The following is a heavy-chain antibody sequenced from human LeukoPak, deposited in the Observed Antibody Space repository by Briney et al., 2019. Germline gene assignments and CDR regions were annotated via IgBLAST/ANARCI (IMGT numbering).Heavy chain of an antibody. CDR2: ISSSSGYI. J-gene: IGHJ4*02. D-gene: IGHD5-12*01. CDR3: ARVLGVATIDY. V-gene: IGHV3-21*01. Sequence: PGGSLRLSCAASGFTFSSYSMNWVRQAPGKGLEWVSSISSSSGYIYYADSVKGRFTISRDNAKNSLYLQMNSLRAEDTAVYYCARVLGVATIDYWGQGTLVTVSS. CDR1: GFTFSSYS.